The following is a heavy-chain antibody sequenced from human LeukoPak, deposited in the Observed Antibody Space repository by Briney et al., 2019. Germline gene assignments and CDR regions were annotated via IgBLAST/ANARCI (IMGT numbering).Heavy chain of an antibody. D-gene: IGHD6-13*01. CDR2: ITSSGEAT. V-gene: IGHV3-23*01. Sequence: PGGSLRLSCDASGFTFSIYAMSWVRQGTGKGLEWVSSITSSGEATYYADSVKGRFTISRDNSRYTLYLQMNSLRAEDTAVYYCARGGQHPAKYYYYYYMDVWGKGTTVTVSS. J-gene: IGHJ6*03. CDR3: ARGGQHPAKYYYYYYMDV. CDR1: GFTFSIYA.